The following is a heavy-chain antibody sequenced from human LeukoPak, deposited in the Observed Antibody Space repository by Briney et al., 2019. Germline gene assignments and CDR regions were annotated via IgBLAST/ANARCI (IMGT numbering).Heavy chain of an antibody. J-gene: IGHJ4*02. D-gene: IGHD6-6*01. CDR1: GFTFSSYS. Sequence: PGGSLRLSCAASGFTFSSYSINWVRQAPGKGLEWVSSISSSSSYIYYADSVKGRFTISRDNAKNSLYLQMNSLRAEDTAVYYCAREYSSSLNFDYWGQGTLVTVSS. CDR2: ISSSSSYI. CDR3: AREYSSSLNFDY. V-gene: IGHV3-21*01.